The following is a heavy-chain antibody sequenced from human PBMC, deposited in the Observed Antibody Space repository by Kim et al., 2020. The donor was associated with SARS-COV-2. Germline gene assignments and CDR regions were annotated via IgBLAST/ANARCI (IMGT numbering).Heavy chain of an antibody. CDR2: IYPGDSDT. Sequence: GESLKISCKGSGYSFTSYWIGWVRQMPGKGLEWMGIIYPGDSDTRYSPSFQGQVTISADKSISTAYLQWSSLKASDTAMYYCARLNHYDYVWGSSYGWFDPWGQGTLVTVSS. CDR3: ARLNHYDYVWGSSYGWFDP. J-gene: IGHJ5*02. V-gene: IGHV5-51*01. CDR1: GYSFTSYW. D-gene: IGHD3-16*01.